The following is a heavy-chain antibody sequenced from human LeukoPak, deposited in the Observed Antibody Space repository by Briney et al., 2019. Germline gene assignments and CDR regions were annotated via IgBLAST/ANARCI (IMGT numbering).Heavy chain of an antibody. D-gene: IGHD6-13*01. J-gene: IGHJ4*02. CDR3: AKDEGIAAADYFDY. CDR2: ISGSGGST. CDR1: GFTFSNYN. Sequence: PGGSLRLSCAASGFTFSNYNMNWVRQAPGKGLEWVSAISGSGGSTYYADSVKGRFTISRDNSKNTLYLQMNSLRAEDTAVYYCAKDEGIAAADYFDYWGQGTLVTVSS. V-gene: IGHV3-23*01.